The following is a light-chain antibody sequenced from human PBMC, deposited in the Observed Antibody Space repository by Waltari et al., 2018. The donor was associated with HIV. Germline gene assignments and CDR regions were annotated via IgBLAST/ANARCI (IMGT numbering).Light chain of an antibody. J-gene: IGKJ1*01. CDR2: DAS. CDR3: HQYNNWPRT. CDR1: QSVSNN. Sequence: EIVMTQSPATLSVSPGERVTLSCRASQSVSNNLAWYQQKPGQAPRLLIYDASTRATGIPASFSGSGSGTGFTLTISSLQSEDYAIYYCHQYNNWPRTFGQGTKVEI. V-gene: IGKV3-15*01.